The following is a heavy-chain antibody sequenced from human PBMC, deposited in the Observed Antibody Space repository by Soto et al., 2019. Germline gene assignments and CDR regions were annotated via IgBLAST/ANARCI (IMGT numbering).Heavy chain of an antibody. J-gene: IGHJ3*02. D-gene: IGHD3-9*01. V-gene: IGHV3-21*01. CDR1: GFTFSSYS. CDR2: ISSSSSYI. Sequence: EVQLVESGGGLVKPGGSLRLSCAASGFTFSSYSMNWVRQAPGKGLEWVSSISSSSSYIYYADSVKGRFTISKDNAKNSLYLQMNSLRAEDTAVYYWARDLDRYFDWRDAFDIWGQGTMVTVSS. CDR3: ARDLDRYFDWRDAFDI.